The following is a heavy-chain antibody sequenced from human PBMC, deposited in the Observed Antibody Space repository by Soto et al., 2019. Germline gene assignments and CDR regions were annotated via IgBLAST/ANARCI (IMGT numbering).Heavy chain of an antibody. CDR2: IYTGGST. V-gene: IGHV3-53*04. J-gene: IGHJ4*02. CDR1: GFTVSSNY. Sequence: EVQLVESGGGLVQPGGSLRLSCAASGFTVSSNYMSWVRQAPGKGLGGVSVIYTGGSTYYADSVKGRFTISRHNSKNTLYLQMNSLRAEDTAVYYWARAGHIYGPFDYWGQGTLVTVSS. CDR3: ARAGHIYGPFDY. D-gene: IGHD5-18*01.